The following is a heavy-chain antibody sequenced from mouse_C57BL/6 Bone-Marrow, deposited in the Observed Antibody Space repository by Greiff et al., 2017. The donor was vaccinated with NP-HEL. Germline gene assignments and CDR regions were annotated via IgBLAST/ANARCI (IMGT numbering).Heavy chain of an antibody. D-gene: IGHD3-2*01. V-gene: IGHV1-7*01. CDR3: ASLDSSRFAY. Sequence: QVQLKQSGAELAKPGASVKLSCKASGYTFPSYWMHWVKQRPGQGLEWIGYINPSSGYTKYNQKFKDKATLTADKSSSTAYMQLSSLTYEDSAVYYCASLDSSRFAYWGQGTLVTVSA. CDR2: INPSSGYT. CDR1: GYTFPSYW. J-gene: IGHJ3*01.